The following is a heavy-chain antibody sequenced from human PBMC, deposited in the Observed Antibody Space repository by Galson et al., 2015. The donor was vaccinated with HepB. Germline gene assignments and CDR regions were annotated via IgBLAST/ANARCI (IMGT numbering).Heavy chain of an antibody. Sequence: CAISGDSVSSNSAAWNWIRQSPSRGLEWLGRTYYRSKWYNDYAVSVKSRITINPDTSKNQFSLQLNSVTPEDTAVYYCARQVVPAAMLLWSRPSSDYYYMDVWGKGTTVTVSS. V-gene: IGHV6-1*01. D-gene: IGHD2-2*01. J-gene: IGHJ6*03. CDR3: ARQVVPAAMLLWSRPSSDYYYMDV. CDR1: GDSVSSNSAA. CDR2: TYYRSKWYN.